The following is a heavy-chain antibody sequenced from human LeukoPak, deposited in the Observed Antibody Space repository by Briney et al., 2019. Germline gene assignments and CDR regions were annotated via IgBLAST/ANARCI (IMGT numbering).Heavy chain of an antibody. D-gene: IGHD3-3*01. CDR2: ISGSGGST. V-gene: IGHV3-23*01. Sequence: GGSLRLACAASGFTFSSYAMSWVRQAPGKGLEWVSAISGSGGSTYYADSVKGRFTISRDNSKNTLYLQMNSLRAEDTAVYYCAKEDRRITIFGVVTNWFDPWGQGTLVTVSS. J-gene: IGHJ5*02. CDR1: GFTFSSYA. CDR3: AKEDRRITIFGVVTNWFDP.